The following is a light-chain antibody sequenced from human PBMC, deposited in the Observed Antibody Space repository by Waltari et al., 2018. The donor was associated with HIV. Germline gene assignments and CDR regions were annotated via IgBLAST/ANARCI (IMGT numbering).Light chain of an antibody. CDR2: EVS. CDR3: SSYTSSSTLV. CDR1: TSDVGAYTY. Sequence: QSALTQPASVSGSPGPSTTISCTGTTSDVGAYTYVSWYQQHPGKAPKLMIYEVSNRPSGVSNRFSGSKSGNTASLTISGLQAEDEADYFCSSYTSSSTLVFGSGTKVTVL. J-gene: IGLJ1*01. V-gene: IGLV2-14*01.